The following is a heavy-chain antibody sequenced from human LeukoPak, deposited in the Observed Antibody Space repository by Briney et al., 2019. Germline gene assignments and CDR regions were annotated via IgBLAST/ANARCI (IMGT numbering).Heavy chain of an antibody. D-gene: IGHD3-22*01. CDR1: GFTFSSYS. CDR2: ISSSSSTI. J-gene: IGHJ4*02. Sequence: GGSLRLSCAASGFTFSSYSMNWVRQAPGKGLEWVSYISSSSSTIYYADSVKGRFTISRDNAKNSLYLQMNSLRAEGAAVYYCARDYYDSSGSPGIDYWGQGTLVTVSS. CDR3: ARDYYDSSGSPGIDY. V-gene: IGHV3-48*01.